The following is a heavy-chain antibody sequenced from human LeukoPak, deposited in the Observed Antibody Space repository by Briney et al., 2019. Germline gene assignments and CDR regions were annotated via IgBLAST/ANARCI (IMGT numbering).Heavy chain of an antibody. J-gene: IGHJ4*02. CDR1: GGSISSSGYY. Sequence: SETLSLTCTVSGGSISSSGYYWGWIRQPPGKGLEWTGSIYYSGSTYYNQSLKSRVTISVDTSKNQFSLKLSSVTAADTAVYYCARLFSSGWTGRLDYWGQGTLVTVSS. D-gene: IGHD6-19*01. CDR3: ARLFSSGWTGRLDY. CDR2: IYYSGST. V-gene: IGHV4-39*01.